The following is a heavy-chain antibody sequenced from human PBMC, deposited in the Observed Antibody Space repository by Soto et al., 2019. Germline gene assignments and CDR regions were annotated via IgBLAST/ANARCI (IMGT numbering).Heavy chain of an antibody. D-gene: IGHD3-10*01. Sequence: EVHLVESGGGSVQPGGSLRLSCEASGFTLAGYWMSWVRQAPGKGPEWLANINKDGSDKRYLDSVKGRFAISRDNAKNSLYLRMDSLRAEDTAIYYCVRGGGAFDLWGQGTMVTVSS. CDR1: GFTLAGYW. J-gene: IGHJ3*01. CDR2: INKDGSDK. V-gene: IGHV3-7*04. CDR3: VRGGGAFDL.